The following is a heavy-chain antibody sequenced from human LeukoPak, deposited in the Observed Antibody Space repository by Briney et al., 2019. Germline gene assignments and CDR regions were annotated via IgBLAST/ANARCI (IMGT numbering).Heavy chain of an antibody. J-gene: IGHJ4*02. CDR3: ARDMSGYCSGGRCYNMGYFDY. CDR2: ISYDGSNK. D-gene: IGHD2-15*01. CDR1: GFTFNSYA. Sequence: GGSLRLSCAASGFTFNSYAMHWVRQAPGKGLEWVAVISYDGSNKYYADSVKGRFTISRDNSKNTLYLQMNSLRAEDTAVYYCARDMSGYCSGGRCYNMGYFDYWGQGTLVTVSS. V-gene: IGHV3-30-3*01.